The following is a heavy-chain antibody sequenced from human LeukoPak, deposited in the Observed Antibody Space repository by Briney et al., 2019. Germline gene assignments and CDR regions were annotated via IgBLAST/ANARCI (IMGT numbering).Heavy chain of an antibody. J-gene: IGHJ4*02. V-gene: IGHV4-39*01. CDR3: ARRRWYEGFDF. Sequence: PSETRSLTCIVSGDSISSSAYFWGWIRQPPGKGLEWIGSIYYRGKTYYSAYLKNRVTMSVDTTKNLFSLRLTSVTAADTAIFYCARRRWYEGFDFWGQGTLFTVSS. CDR1: GDSISSSAYF. D-gene: IGHD4-23*01. CDR2: IYYRGKT.